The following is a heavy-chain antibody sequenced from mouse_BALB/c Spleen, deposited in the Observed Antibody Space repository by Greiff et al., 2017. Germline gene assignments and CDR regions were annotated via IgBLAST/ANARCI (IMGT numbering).Heavy chain of an antibody. V-gene: IGHV1-42*01. CDR3: ARYSYDYAIDY. CDR1: GYSFTGYY. J-gene: IGHJ4*01. Sequence: VQLQQSGPELVKPGASVKISCKASGYSFTGYYIHWVKQSPVKSLEWIGRINPDNGATSYNQKFKDKARLTVDTSSSTAYMQLHSLTSEDSAVYYCARYSYDYAIDYWGQGTSVTVSS. CDR2: INPDNGAT. D-gene: IGHD2-12*01.